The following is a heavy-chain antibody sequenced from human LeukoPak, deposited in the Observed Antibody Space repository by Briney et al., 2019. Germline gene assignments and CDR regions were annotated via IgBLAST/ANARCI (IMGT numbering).Heavy chain of an antibody. V-gene: IGHV3-23*01. CDR2: ISPSGVIT. Sequence: QPGGSLRLSCAASGFTFSSHGMNWVRQAPGKGLEWVSGISPSGVITYYTDSVKGRFTISRDNSKNTVSLQMNSLRGEDTAVYYCAKDDAWGRYKDWGQGTLVTVSS. CDR3: AKDDAWGRYKD. CDR1: GFTFSSHG. D-gene: IGHD3-16*01. J-gene: IGHJ1*01.